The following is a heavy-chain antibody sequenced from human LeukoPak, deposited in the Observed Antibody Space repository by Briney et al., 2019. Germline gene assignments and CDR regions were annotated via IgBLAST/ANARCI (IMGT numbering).Heavy chain of an antibody. V-gene: IGHV4-38-2*02. CDR1: GYSISSGHY. CDR2: IYHSGST. Sequence: PSETLSLTCTVSGYSISSGHYWGWIRQPPGKGLEWIGSIYHSGSTYYNPSLKSRVTISVDTSKNQFSLKLSSVTAADTAVYYCARDLSRFDYWGQGTLVTVSS. J-gene: IGHJ4*02. CDR3: ARDLSRFDY.